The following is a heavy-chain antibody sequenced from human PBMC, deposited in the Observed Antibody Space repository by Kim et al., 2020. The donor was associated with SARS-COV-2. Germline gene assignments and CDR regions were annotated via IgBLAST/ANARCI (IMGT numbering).Heavy chain of an antibody. CDR3: TRDGYSYGSDAFDI. J-gene: IGHJ3*02. CDR1: GFTFGDYA. V-gene: IGHV3-49*03. Sequence: GGSLRLSCTASGFTFGDYAMSWFRQAPGKGLEWVGFIRSKAYGGTTEYAASVKGRFTISRDDSKSIAYLQMNSLKTEDTAVYYCTRDGYSYGSDAFDIWGQGTMVTVSS. D-gene: IGHD5-18*01. CDR2: IRSKAYGGTT.